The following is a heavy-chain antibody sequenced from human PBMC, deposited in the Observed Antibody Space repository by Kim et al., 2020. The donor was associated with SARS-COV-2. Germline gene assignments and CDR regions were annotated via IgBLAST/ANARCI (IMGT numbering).Heavy chain of an antibody. V-gene: IGHV3-23*03. CDR1: GFTFSSYA. D-gene: IGHD6-13*01. J-gene: IGHJ4*02. CDR2: VYGGGSST. CDR3: ARLITGISWPLDY. Sequence: GGSLRLSCAASGFTFSSYAMGWVRQAPGKGLEWVSVVYGGGSSTYYADSVKGRFTISRDDSKNTLYLQMNSLRAEDTAVYYFARLITGISWPLDYWGQGT.